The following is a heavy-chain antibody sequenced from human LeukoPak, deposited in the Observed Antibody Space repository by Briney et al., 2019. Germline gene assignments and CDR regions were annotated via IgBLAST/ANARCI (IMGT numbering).Heavy chain of an antibody. J-gene: IGHJ6*02. CDR1: GFTFSSNS. Sequence: GGSLRLSSAASGFTFSSNSMNWVRQAPGKGLEWISYISSGGSTIYYADSVRGRFTISRDAAKNSLYLQMNSLRAEDTAVYYCARDHVGGDYYYYGIDAWGHGTTVTVSS. V-gene: IGHV3-48*01. CDR3: ARDHVGGDYYYYGIDA. D-gene: IGHD2-21*01. CDR2: ISSGGSTI.